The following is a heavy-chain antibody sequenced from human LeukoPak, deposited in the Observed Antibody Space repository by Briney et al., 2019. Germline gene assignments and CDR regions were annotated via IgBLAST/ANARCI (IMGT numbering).Heavy chain of an antibody. CDR2: IYYSGST. J-gene: IGHJ3*02. D-gene: IGHD3-10*01. V-gene: IGHV4-39*07. CDR3: ARSDGYGLVGI. CDR1: GGSISSNSYY. Sequence: SETLSLTCAVSGGSISSNSYYWGWLRQPPGKGLEWIGSIYYSGSTYYNPSLKSRVTISVDTSKNQFSLKLSSVTAADTAVYYCARSDGYGLVGIWGQGTMVTVSS.